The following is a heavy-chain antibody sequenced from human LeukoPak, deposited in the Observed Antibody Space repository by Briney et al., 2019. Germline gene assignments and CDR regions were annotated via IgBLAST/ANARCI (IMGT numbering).Heavy chain of an antibody. Sequence: GGSLRLSCAASGFTVSANYMSWVRQAPGKGLEWVSVMYRDGTTYYTESVKGRFTLSRDYSRSTLYLQMNSLRAEDTAVYYCAGAQGLPGAFDIWGQGTMVTVSS. D-gene: IGHD5-18*01. CDR3: AGAQGLPGAFDI. J-gene: IGHJ3*02. V-gene: IGHV3-53*01. CDR2: MYRDGTT. CDR1: GFTVSANY.